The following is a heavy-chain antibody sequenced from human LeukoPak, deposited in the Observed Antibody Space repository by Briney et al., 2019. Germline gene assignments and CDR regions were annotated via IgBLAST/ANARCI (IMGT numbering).Heavy chain of an antibody. D-gene: IGHD2-2*01. J-gene: IGHJ2*01. CDR1: GGSISSYY. V-gene: IGHV4-4*07. Sequence: SETLSLTCTVSGGSISSYYWSWIRQPAGKGLEWIGRIYSSGSTNYNPSLKSRVTMSVDTSKNQFSLKLSSVPAADTAVYYCARGQYHLLYWYFDLWGRGTLVTVSS. CDR2: IYSSGST. CDR3: ARGQYHLLYWYFDL.